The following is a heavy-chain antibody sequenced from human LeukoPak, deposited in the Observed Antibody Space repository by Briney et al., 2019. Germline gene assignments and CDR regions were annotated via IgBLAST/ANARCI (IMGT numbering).Heavy chain of an antibody. J-gene: IGHJ4*02. CDR2: IYYSGST. CDR3: ARQTDVMVRGVIFDY. V-gene: IGHV4-39*01. Sequence: SETLSLTCTVSGGSISSSSYYWGWIRQPPGKGLEWIGSIYYSGSTYYNPPLTSRVTISVDTSKNQFSLKLSSVTAADTAVYYCARQTDVMVRGVIFDYWGQGTLVTVSS. CDR1: GGSISSSSYY. D-gene: IGHD3-10*01.